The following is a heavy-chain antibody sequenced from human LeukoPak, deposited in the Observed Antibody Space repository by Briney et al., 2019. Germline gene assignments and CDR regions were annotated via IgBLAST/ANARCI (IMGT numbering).Heavy chain of an antibody. Sequence: GGSLRLSCAASGFTFSSYWMSWVRQAPGKGLEWVANIKQDGSEKYYVDSVKGRFTISRDNAKNSLYLQMNSLRAEDTAVYYCARDMGAGMGYCSSTSCPTYDAFGIWGQGTMVTVSS. CDR2: IKQDGSEK. D-gene: IGHD2-2*01. CDR3: ARDMGAGMGYCSSTSCPTYDAFGI. V-gene: IGHV3-7*03. CDR1: GFTFSSYW. J-gene: IGHJ3*02.